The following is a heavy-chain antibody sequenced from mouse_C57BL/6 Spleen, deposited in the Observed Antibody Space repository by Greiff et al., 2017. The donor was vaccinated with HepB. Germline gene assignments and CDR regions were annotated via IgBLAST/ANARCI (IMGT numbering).Heavy chain of an antibody. Sequence: EVKLQESGTVLARPGASVKMSCKTSGYTFTSYWMHWVKQRPGQGLEWIGAIYPGNSDTSYNQKFKGKAKLTAVTSASTAYMELSSLTNEDSAVYYCTRSLYGSSPSYWYFDVWGTGTTVTVSS. D-gene: IGHD1-1*01. J-gene: IGHJ1*03. CDR3: TRSLYGSSPSYWYFDV. CDR2: IYPGNSDT. V-gene: IGHV1-5*01. CDR1: GYTFTSYW.